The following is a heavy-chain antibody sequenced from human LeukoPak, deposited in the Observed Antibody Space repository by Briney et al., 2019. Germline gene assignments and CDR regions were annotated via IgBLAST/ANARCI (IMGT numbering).Heavy chain of an antibody. CDR3: ARDPGRDTAMVTGPLF. V-gene: IGHV4-4*02. J-gene: IGHJ4*02. Sequence: SETLSLTCAVSGGSISSSNWWSWVRQPPGKGLEWIGEIYHSGSTNYNPSLKSRVTISVDKSKNQFSLKLSSVTAADTAVYYCARDPGRDTAMVTGPLFWGQGTLVTVSS. CDR1: GGSISSSNW. CDR2: IYHSGST. D-gene: IGHD5-18*01.